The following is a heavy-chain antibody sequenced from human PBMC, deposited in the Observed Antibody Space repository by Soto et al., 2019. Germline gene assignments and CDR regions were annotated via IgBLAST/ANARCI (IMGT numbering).Heavy chain of an antibody. CDR1: GFTFRSYG. Sequence: GGSLRLSCAVSGFTFRSYGMSWVRQAPGKGLEWVSGVSGVGANTYYADSVKGRFTISRDNSKNTLSLQINSLRADDTAVYYCAKDRDIVVVIDATATGAFDIWGQGTMVTVS. CDR2: VSGVGANT. J-gene: IGHJ3*02. D-gene: IGHD2-15*01. CDR3: AKDRDIVVVIDATATGAFDI. V-gene: IGHV3-23*01.